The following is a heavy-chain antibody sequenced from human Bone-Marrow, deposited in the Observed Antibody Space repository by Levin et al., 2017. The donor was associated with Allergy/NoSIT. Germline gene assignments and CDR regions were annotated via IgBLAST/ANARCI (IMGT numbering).Heavy chain of an antibody. CDR3: VRDGGTVASHDWYFDL. D-gene: IGHD4-23*01. CDR2: IKPDGSCT. Sequence: GESLKISCAASEFSFNNYWMNWVRQAPGKGLVWVSRIKPDGSCTTYADSVKGRFTTSRDNAQHTVYLQMNSLRADDTAVYYCVRDGGTVASHDWYFDLWGRGTLVTVSS. J-gene: IGHJ2*01. CDR1: EFSFNNYW. V-gene: IGHV3-74*01.